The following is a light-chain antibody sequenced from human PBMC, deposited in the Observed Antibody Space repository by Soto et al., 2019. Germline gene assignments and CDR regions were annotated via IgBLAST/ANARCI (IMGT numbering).Light chain of an antibody. CDR1: QGIGVY. CDR3: QKYNSAPLT. V-gene: IGKV1-27*01. CDR2: AAS. J-gene: IGKJ4*01. Sequence: DIQMTQSPSSLSASLGDRVTITCRASQGIGVYLAWFQQKPGKVPKLLIYAASTLQSGVPSRFSGSGSGTAFTLTISSLQPDDFATYYCQKYNSAPLTFGGGTKVEIK.